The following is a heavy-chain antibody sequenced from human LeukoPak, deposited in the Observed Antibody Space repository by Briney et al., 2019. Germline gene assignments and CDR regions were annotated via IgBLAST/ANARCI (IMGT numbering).Heavy chain of an antibody. CDR2: IWYDGSNK. CDR1: GFTFSTYA. J-gene: IGHJ6*02. V-gene: IGHV3-33*08. Sequence: GGSLRLSCAASGFTFSTYALHWVRQAPGKGLEWVAVIWYDGSNKYYADSVKGRFTISRDNSENTLYLQMNSLRAEDTAVYYCARDRPDYYGMDVWGQGTTVTVSS. CDR3: ARDRPDYYGMDV.